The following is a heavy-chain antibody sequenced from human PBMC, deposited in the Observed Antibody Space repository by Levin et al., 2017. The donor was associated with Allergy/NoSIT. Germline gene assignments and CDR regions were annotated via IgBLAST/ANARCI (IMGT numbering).Heavy chain of an antibody. D-gene: IGHD4-17*01. CDR1: GGSISSGDYY. J-gene: IGHJ4*02. CDR3: ARGTTDDYGARLREFDY. V-gene: IGHV4-30-4*01. Sequence: SETLSLTCAVSGGSISSGDYYWSWIRQPPGKGLEWIGYIYYSGSTYYNPSLKSRVTISLDTSKNQFSLKLSSVTAADTAVYYCARGTTDDYGARLREFDYWGQGTLVTVSS. CDR2: IYYSGST.